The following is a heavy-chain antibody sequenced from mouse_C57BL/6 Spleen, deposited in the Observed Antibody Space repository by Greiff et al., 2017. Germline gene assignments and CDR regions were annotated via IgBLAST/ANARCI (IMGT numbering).Heavy chain of an antibody. J-gene: IGHJ1*03. CDR1: GFTFSSYT. CDR2: ISGGGGNP. V-gene: IGHV5-9*01. D-gene: IGHD1-1*01. Sequence: EVMLVESGGGLVKPGGSLKLSCAASGFTFSSYTMSWVRQTPEQRLEWVATISGGGGNPYYPDSVKGRFTISRDNAKNTLYLQMSSLRSEDTALYYCARHRITTVVATDWYFDVWGTGTTVTVSS. CDR3: ARHRITTVVATDWYFDV.